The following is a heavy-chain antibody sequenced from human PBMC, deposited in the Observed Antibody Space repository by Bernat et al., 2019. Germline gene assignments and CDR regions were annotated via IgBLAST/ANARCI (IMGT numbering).Heavy chain of an antibody. J-gene: IGHJ4*02. V-gene: IGHV3-74*02. CDR2: INSDGSYT. Sequence: EVQLVESGGGLVQPGGSLRLSCAASGFTFNTLWMYWVRQAPGKGLVWVSRINSDGSYTTYADSVKGRFTISRDNAKNTLSLQMNSLRAEDTAVYYCASGSVTFGDVIAQWGQGALVPVSS. CDR3: ASGSVTFGDVIAQ. CDR1: GFTFNTLW. D-gene: IGHD3-16*02.